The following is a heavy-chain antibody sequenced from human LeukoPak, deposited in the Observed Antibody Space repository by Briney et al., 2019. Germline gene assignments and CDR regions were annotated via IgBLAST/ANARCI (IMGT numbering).Heavy chain of an antibody. CDR3: TKDEVFSSAWYFDY. J-gene: IGHJ4*02. CDR1: GFTFSSYG. D-gene: IGHD6-19*01. V-gene: IGHV3-30*02. CDR2: IRSDGSIK. Sequence: AGGSLRLSCAASGFTFSSYGMHWVRRAPGKGLEWVAFIRSDGSIKYYTESLKGRFTISRDNSKNTLYLQINSLRPEDTAVYYCTKDEVFSSAWYFDYWGQGTLVTVSS.